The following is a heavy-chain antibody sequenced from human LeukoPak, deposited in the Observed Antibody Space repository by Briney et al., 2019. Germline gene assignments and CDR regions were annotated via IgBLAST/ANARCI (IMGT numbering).Heavy chain of an antibody. CDR2: ISSSGTYI. CDR1: GFTFGSFS. Sequence: GGSLRLSCAASGFTFGSFSMTWVRQAPGQGLEWVSSISSSGTYIYYADSVKGRFTISRDNAKNSLYLQMNSLRAEDTAVYYCARDPGRSGGSCYSDDWGQGIRFTVSS. V-gene: IGHV3-21*01. D-gene: IGHD2-15*01. CDR3: ARDPGRSGGSCYSDD. J-gene: IGHJ4*02.